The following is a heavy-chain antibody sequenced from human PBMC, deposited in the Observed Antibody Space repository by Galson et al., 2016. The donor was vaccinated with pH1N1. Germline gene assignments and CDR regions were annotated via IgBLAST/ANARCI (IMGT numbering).Heavy chain of an antibody. V-gene: IGHV3-7*01. D-gene: IGHD3-9*01. CDR1: GFNFSNYW. Sequence: SLRLSCAASGFNFSNYWMQWVRQAPGKGLQWVANINQDGDKKYYVGSVEGRFTIARGNAKNSLYLQMNNLRDEDTAMYFCARRYFDDWGQGALVTVSS. J-gene: IGHJ4*02. CDR2: INQDGDKK. CDR3: ARRYFDD.